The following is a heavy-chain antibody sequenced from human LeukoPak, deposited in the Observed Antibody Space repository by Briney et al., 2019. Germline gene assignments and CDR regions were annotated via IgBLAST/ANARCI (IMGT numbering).Heavy chain of an antibody. J-gene: IGHJ4*02. CDR1: GFTFTTYW. CDR2: IKGDGSST. Sequence: GGSLRLSCAASGFTFTTYWMHWVRQVPGKGLVWVARIKGDGSSTRHADSMKGRFTISRDNAKNTLYLQMNSLRDEDTAVYYCVRVGLECSGSSCQRAAFDYWGQGTLVTVSS. CDR3: VRVGLECSGSSCQRAAFDY. D-gene: IGHD2-2*01. V-gene: IGHV3-74*01.